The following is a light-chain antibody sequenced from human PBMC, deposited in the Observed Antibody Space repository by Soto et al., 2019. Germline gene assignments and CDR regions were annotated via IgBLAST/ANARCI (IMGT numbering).Light chain of an antibody. Sequence: IVLTQSPATLSSFPGDRVTLSCRASQYINTRLAWYQHRPGQAPRLLIYQTSIRAAGIPARFSASGTGTDFTLTISRLEPEDFAVYHCQQRSNSPPITFGQGTRLEIK. V-gene: IGKV3D-11*03. CDR2: QTS. CDR3: QQRSNSPPIT. J-gene: IGKJ5*01. CDR1: QYINTR.